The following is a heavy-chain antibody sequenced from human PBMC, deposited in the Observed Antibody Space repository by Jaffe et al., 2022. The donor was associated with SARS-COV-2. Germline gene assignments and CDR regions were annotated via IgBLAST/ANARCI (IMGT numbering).Heavy chain of an antibody. CDR1: GGSISSGSYY. J-gene: IGHJ6*02. V-gene: IGHV4-61*01. Sequence: QVQLQESGPGLVKPSQTLSLTCTVSGGSISSGSYYWSWIRQPPGKGLEWIGYIYYSGSTNYNPSLKSRVTISVDTSKNQFSLKLSSVTAADTAVYYCAREGGYCSSTSCYRLYYYGMDVWGQGTTVTVSS. D-gene: IGHD2-2*02. CDR2: IYYSGST. CDR3: AREGGYCSSTSCYRLYYYGMDV.